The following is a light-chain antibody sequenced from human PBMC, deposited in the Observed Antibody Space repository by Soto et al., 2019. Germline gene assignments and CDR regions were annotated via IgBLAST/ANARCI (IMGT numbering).Light chain of an antibody. Sequence: EIVLTQSPGTLSLSPGERATLSCRASQSVSSTYLAWYQQKPGQAPRLLIYAASSRAPGIPDRFSGSGSGTDFTLTISRLGPEDFAVYFCQQYDGSPLTFGGGTKVAIK. V-gene: IGKV3-20*01. CDR3: QQYDGSPLT. CDR2: AAS. CDR1: QSVSSTY. J-gene: IGKJ4*01.